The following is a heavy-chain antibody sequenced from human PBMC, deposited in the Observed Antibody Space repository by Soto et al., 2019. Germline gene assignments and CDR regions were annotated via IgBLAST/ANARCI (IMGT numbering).Heavy chain of an antibody. CDR2: IYYSGST. Sequence: SETLSLTCTVSGGSISSYYWSWIRQPPGKGLEWIGYIYYSGSTNYNPSLKSRVTISVDTSKNQFSLKLSSVTAADTAVYYCARKITAWGNWFDPWGQGTLVTV. J-gene: IGHJ5*02. D-gene: IGHD3-16*01. CDR3: ARKITAWGNWFDP. CDR1: GGSISSYY. V-gene: IGHV4-59*01.